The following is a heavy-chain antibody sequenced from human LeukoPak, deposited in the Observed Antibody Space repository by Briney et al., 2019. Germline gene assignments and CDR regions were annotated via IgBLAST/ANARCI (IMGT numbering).Heavy chain of an antibody. J-gene: IGHJ4*02. V-gene: IGHV3-11*04. CDR2: ISSSGSTI. CDR1: GFTFSDYY. Sequence: GGSLRLSCSASGFTFSDYYMSWIRQAPGKGLEWVSYISSSGSTIYYADSVKGRFTISRDNAKNSLYLQMNNLRVEDTAVYYCARDQPIGYNYGYPFDNWGQGTLVTVSS. D-gene: IGHD5-18*01. CDR3: ARDQPIGYNYGYPFDN.